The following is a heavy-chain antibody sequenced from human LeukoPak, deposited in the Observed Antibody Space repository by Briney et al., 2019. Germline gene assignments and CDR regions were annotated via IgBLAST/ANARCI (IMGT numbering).Heavy chain of an antibody. CDR2: IYYSGST. V-gene: IGHV4-59*01. J-gene: IGHJ4*02. CDR3: TRHDYGDYEPYFDY. CDR1: GDSIGSYF. D-gene: IGHD4-17*01. Sequence: PSETLSLTCTVPGDSIGSYFWSWIRQPPGKGLEWIGYIYYSGSTNYSPSFASRVSTSVDTSKNQFSLMMTSVTAADTAVYYCTRHDYGDYEPYFDYWGRGLMVTVSS.